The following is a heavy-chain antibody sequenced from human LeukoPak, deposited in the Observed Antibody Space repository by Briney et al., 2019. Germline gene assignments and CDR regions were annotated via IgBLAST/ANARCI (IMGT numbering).Heavy chain of an antibody. CDR3: ARGQSVDIVARVKNWFDP. Sequence: PSETLTLTCAVYGVSFSGYYWSWIRQPPGKGLEWIWEINHGRSTNYNPSLKKRVTISVDTSKSQFSLKLSSVTAADPGVYYWARGQSVDIVARVKNWFDPRGQGTLVTVSS. D-gene: IGHD5-12*01. J-gene: IGHJ5*02. V-gene: IGHV4-34*01. CDR1: GVSFSGYY. CDR2: INHGRST.